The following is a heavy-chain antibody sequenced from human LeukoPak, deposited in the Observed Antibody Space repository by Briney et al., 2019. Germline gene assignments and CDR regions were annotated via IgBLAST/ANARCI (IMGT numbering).Heavy chain of an antibody. CDR2: ISWDSGNI. Sequence: GGSLRLSCAASGFTFDDYVMHWVRQAPGKGLEWVSGISWDSGNIGYADSVKGRFTISRDNAKNSLYLQMNSLRAEDTAVYYCARDLSTYYYDSSGYDYFDYWGQGTLVTVSS. J-gene: IGHJ4*02. V-gene: IGHV3-9*01. CDR3: ARDLSTYYYDSSGYDYFDY. D-gene: IGHD3-22*01. CDR1: GFTFDDYV.